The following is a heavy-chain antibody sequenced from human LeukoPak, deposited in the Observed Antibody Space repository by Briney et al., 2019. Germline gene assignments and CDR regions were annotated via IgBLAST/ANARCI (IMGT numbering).Heavy chain of an antibody. CDR1: GFTVSNNY. Sequence: GGSLRLSCAASGFTVSNNYMSWVRQAPGKGLEWVSVVYSGGSTYYADSVKGRFTISRDNSKNTLYLQMNSLRAEDTAVYYCAKAGAVVVVVAKFFDYWGQGTLVTVSS. V-gene: IGHV3-53*01. CDR2: VYSGGST. CDR3: AKAGAVVVVVAKFFDY. D-gene: IGHD2-15*01. J-gene: IGHJ4*02.